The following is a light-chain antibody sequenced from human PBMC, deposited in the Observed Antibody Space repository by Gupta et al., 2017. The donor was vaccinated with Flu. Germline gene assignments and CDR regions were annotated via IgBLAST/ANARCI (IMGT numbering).Light chain of an antibody. V-gene: IGKV1-33*01. CDR1: QDIRNY. CDR2: DAS. CDR3: QQDDSLSIT. Sequence: DIQMTQSPSSLSASVGDRVTITCQASQDIRNYLNWYQQKPGKAPKLLIYDASNLETGVPSRFSGSGSGTHFSYTISSLQPEDIAAYFCQQDDSLSITFGQGTRLEIK. J-gene: IGKJ5*01.